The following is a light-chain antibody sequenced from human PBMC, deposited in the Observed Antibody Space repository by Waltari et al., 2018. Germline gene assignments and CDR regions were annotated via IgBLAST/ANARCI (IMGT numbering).Light chain of an antibody. CDR2: AAS. Sequence: DIQMTQSPSSLSASVGDRVAITCQASQTIKRYLNWYQLKPGKAPKLLIYAASILQSGVPSRFIGSGSGTDFTLTISSLQPEDFATYYCQQSSSIPWTFGQGTNVEIK. CDR3: QQSSSIPWT. V-gene: IGKV1-39*01. CDR1: QTIKRY. J-gene: IGKJ1*01.